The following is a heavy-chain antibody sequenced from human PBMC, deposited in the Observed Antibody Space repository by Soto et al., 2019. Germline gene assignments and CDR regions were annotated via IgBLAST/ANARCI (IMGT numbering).Heavy chain of an antibody. CDR1: GGSISSYY. CDR2: IYYSGST. Sequence: PSETLSLTCTVSGGSISSYYWSWIRQPPGKGLEWIGYIYYSGSTNYNPSLKSRVTISVDTSKNQFSLKLSSVTAADTAVYYWSRGSKCSSTSFYFLWASPYGMDVWGQGTTVTVSS. D-gene: IGHD2-2*01. CDR3: SRGSKCSSTSFYFLWASPYGMDV. V-gene: IGHV4-59*01. J-gene: IGHJ6*02.